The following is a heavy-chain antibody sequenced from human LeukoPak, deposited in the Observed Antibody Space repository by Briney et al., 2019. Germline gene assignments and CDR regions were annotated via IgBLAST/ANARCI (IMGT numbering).Heavy chain of an antibody. D-gene: IGHD4-17*01. J-gene: IGHJ4*02. CDR1: GGSFSGYY. Sequence: SETLSLTCAVYGGSFSGYYWSWIRQPPGKGLEWIGSIYYSVSTYDNPSLKSRVTISVDTSKNQFSLKLSSVTAADTAVYYCARVPTVTFFDHWGQGTLVTVSS. CDR3: ARVPTVTFFDH. CDR2: IYYSVST. V-gene: IGHV4-34*01.